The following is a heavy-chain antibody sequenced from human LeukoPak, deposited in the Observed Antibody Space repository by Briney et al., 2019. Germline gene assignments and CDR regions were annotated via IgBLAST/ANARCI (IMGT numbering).Heavy chain of an antibody. J-gene: IGHJ4*02. CDR3: AKAEHVVVPAANDY. D-gene: IGHD2-2*01. CDR2: ISGSGGST. V-gene: IGHV3-23*01. Sequence: PGGSLRLSCAASGFTLSSYAMSWVRQAPGKGLEWVSAISGSGGSTYYADSVKGRFTISRDNSKNTLYLQMNSLRAEDTAVYYCAKAEHVVVPAANDYWGQGTLVTVSS. CDR1: GFTLSSYA.